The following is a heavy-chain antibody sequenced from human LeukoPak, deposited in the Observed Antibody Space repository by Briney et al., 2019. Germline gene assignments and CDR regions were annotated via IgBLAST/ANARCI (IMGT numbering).Heavy chain of an antibody. D-gene: IGHD6-19*01. CDR1: GGSFSGYY. CDR3: ARVSGYSSGWSRSGWLRYFDY. J-gene: IGHJ4*02. CDR2: INHSGST. V-gene: IGHV4-34*01. Sequence: SETLSLTCAVYGGSFSGYYWSWIRQPPGKGLEWIGEINHSGSTNYNPSLKSRVTISVGTSKNQFSLKLSSVTAADTAVYYCARVSGYSSGWSRSGWLRYFDYWGQGTLVTVSS.